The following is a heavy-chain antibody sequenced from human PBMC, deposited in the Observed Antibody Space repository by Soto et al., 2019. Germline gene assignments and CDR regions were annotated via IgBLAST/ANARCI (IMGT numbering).Heavy chain of an antibody. CDR2: ISESGNTI. J-gene: IGHJ4*02. D-gene: IGHD2-15*01. Sequence: GGSLRLSCAASGFIFSNSAMTWARQAPGKGLEWVSAISESGNTIFYADSVKGRFTVSRDNSRNTLYLQMNSLRADDTAVYYCGKQIRQGWRLFDYWGQGTLVTVSS. CDR1: GFIFSNSA. CDR3: GKQIRQGWRLFDY. V-gene: IGHV3-23*01.